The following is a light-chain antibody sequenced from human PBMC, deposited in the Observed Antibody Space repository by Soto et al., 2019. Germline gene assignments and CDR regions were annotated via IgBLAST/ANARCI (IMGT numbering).Light chain of an antibody. V-gene: IGKV3-15*01. CDR3: QQYSNWPPVI. CDR1: QSVGST. CDR2: GAS. Sequence: ETVMTQSPATLSVSPGERVTLSCRASQSVGSTVAWYQQKPGQAPSLLIYGASTSATETPVRFSVSGSGTEFTLTISSLQSEDCAVYYCQQYSNWPPVIFGGGTKVASK. J-gene: IGKJ4*01.